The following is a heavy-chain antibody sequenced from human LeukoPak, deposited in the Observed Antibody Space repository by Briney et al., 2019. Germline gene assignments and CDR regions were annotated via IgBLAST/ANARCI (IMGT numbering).Heavy chain of an antibody. V-gene: IGHV1-18*01. Sequence: ASVKVSCKASGYTFSSYGISWVRQAPGQGLEWMGWISGYNGNANYAQNLQGKVTMTTDTSTSTAYMELSSLRSDDTAVYYCASGFLGGYDSNFDYWGQGTLVTVSS. CDR1: GYTFSSYG. CDR2: ISGYNGNA. D-gene: IGHD5-12*01. CDR3: ASGFLGGYDSNFDY. J-gene: IGHJ4*02.